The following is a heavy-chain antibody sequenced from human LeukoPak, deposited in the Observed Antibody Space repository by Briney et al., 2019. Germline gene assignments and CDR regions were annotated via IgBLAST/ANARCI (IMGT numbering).Heavy chain of an antibody. CDR3: AQLTHLTGENYYFDY. CDR1: GYTFTSYD. V-gene: IGHV1-8*01. CDR2: MNPNSGNT. J-gene: IGHJ4*02. D-gene: IGHD3-9*01. Sequence: ASVKVSCKASGYTFTSYDINWVRQATGQGLEWMGWMNPNSGNTGYAQKFQGRVTMTRNTSISTAYMELSSLRSEDTAVYHCAQLTHLTGENYYFDYWGQGTLVTVSS.